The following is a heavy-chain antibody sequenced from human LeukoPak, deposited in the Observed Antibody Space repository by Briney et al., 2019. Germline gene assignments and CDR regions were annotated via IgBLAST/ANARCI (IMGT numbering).Heavy chain of an antibody. CDR1: GFTVSSNY. CDR3: ARDPSGSYGFGRDY. Sequence: GGSLRLSCAASGFTVSSNYMSWVRQAPGKGLEWVSVIYSGGSTYYADSVKGRFTISRDNSKNTLYLQMNSLRAEDTAVYYCARDPSGSYGFGRDYWGQGTLVTVSS. D-gene: IGHD5-18*01. J-gene: IGHJ4*02. V-gene: IGHV3-66*01. CDR2: IYSGGST.